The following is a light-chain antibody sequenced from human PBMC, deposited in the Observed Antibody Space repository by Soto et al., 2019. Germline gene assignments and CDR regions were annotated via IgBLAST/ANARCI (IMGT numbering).Light chain of an antibody. V-gene: IGKV3-11*01. CDR3: QQRSNRPIT. CDR2: GAS. J-gene: IGKJ5*01. CDR1: QSVSSN. Sequence: EIVLTQSPGTLSLSPGERATLSCRASQSVSSNLAWYQQKPGQAPRLLIYGASTRATGIPARVSGSGSGTEFTLTISSLEPEDFAVYYCQQRSNRPITFGQGTRLEIK.